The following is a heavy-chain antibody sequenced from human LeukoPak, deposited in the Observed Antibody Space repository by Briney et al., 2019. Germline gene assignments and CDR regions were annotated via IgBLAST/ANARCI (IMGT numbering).Heavy chain of an antibody. J-gene: IGHJ5*02. V-gene: IGHV3-48*03. CDR1: GFDLNTYE. CDR2: ITISGHTK. CDR3: ARGDPHADL. Sequence: GGSLRLSCAASGFDLNTYEMNWVRQAPRKGLEWIADITISGHTKNYADSVKGRFTISRDNAGPSLALQMNSLRVEDTGVYYCARGDPHADLWGQGTLVTVSS.